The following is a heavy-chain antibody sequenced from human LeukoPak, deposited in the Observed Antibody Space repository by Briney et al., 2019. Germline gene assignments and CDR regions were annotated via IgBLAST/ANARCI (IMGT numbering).Heavy chain of an antibody. V-gene: IGHV3-74*01. CDR2: ISSDGTTT. CDR3: AKAQRSGASTFDY. CDR1: GFTFSSYW. J-gene: IGHJ4*02. Sequence: GGSLRLSCAASGFTFSSYWMHWVRQAPGKGPVWVSRISSDGTTTNYADSVKGRFTISRDNSKNTLYLQMNSLRAEDTAVYYCAKAQRSGASTFDYWGQGTLVTVSS. D-gene: IGHD7-27*01.